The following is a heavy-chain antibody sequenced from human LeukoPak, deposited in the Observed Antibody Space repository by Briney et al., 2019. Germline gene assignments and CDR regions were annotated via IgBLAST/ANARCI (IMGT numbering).Heavy chain of an antibody. CDR1: GFTFDDYG. J-gene: IGHJ4*02. Sequence: PGGSLRLSCAAAGFTFDDYGMSWVSQAPGKGLGWVSCINWNGGSTGYADSVKGRFTISRDNAKYSLYLQMNSLRAEDTAVYYCAKTPVRRFPLYFDYWGQGTLVTVSS. CDR2: INWNGGST. V-gene: IGHV3-20*04. D-gene: IGHD3-3*01. CDR3: AKTPVRRFPLYFDY.